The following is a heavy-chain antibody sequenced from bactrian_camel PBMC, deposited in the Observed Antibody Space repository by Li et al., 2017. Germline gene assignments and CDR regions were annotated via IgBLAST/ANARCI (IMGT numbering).Heavy chain of an antibody. CDR1: GYSTASDC. CDR3: AADKWFNGGCQGDLTTDFTF. J-gene: IGHJ4*01. V-gene: IGHV3-3*01. CDR2: IWTGVDVP. Sequence: VQLVESGGGSVQAGGSLKLSCKYSGYSTASDCVAWFRQAPGKDREGVARIWTGVDVPFYTDSVSGRFTISHDRARNTVYLEMNSLKPEDTAMYYCAADKWFNGGCQGDLTTDFTFWGQGTQVTV. D-gene: IGHD7*01.